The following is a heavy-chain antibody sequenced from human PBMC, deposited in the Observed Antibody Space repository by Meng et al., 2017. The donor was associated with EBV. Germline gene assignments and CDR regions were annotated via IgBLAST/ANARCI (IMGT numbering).Heavy chain of an antibody. Sequence: QLRLVQPGAEVKKPGASVKVSGKASGYTFTGYYMHWVRQAPGQGLEWMGRINPNSGGTNYAQKFQGRVTMTRDTSISTAYMELSRLRSDDTAVYYCAKGADLAAAGTFWFDPWGQGTLVTVSS. CDR1: GYTFTGYY. V-gene: IGHV1-2*06. D-gene: IGHD6-13*01. CDR2: INPNSGGT. CDR3: AKGADLAAAGTFWFDP. J-gene: IGHJ5*02.